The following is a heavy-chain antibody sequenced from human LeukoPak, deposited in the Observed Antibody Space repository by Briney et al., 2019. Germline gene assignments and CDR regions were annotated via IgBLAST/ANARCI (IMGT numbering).Heavy chain of an antibody. V-gene: IGHV3-23*01. CDR3: ASGYSGYDSGSTNF. CDR1: DFTFSTHA. D-gene: IGHD5-12*01. CDR2: ISGSGGST. J-gene: IGHJ4*02. Sequence: GGSLRLSCVAFDFTFSTHAMSWVRQAPGKGLEWVSTISGSGGSTYYADSVKGRFTISRDNSKDTLYLQMNSLRAEDTAVYYCASGYSGYDSGSTNFWGQGTLVTVSS.